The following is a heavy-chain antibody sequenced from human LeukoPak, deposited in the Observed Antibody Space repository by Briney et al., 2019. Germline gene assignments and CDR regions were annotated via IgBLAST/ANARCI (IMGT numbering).Heavy chain of an antibody. Sequence: KPSETLSLTCTVSGGSISSYYWSWIRQPPGKGLEWIGYIYYSGSTNYNPSLKSRVTISVDTSKNQFSLKLSSVTAADTAVYYCARSSSGPRGGFDYWGQGTLVTVSS. J-gene: IGHJ4*02. CDR2: IYYSGST. CDR1: GGSISSYY. CDR3: ARSSSGPRGGFDY. D-gene: IGHD3-22*01. V-gene: IGHV4-59*01.